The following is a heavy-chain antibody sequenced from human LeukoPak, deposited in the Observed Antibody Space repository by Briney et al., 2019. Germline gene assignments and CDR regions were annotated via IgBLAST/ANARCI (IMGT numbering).Heavy chain of an antibody. CDR1: GFTFSDYA. D-gene: IGHD6-13*01. Sequence: GGSLRLSCTASGFTFSDYAMSWVRQAPGKGLEWVSGINRDSETTYYAGSVKGRFTISRDDSKNTLNLEMQSRRVEDTATYYCAKCRRSAAGYPSYIWGQGILVTVSS. J-gene: IGHJ4*02. V-gene: IGHV3-23*01. CDR3: AKCRRSAAGYPSYI. CDR2: INRDSETT.